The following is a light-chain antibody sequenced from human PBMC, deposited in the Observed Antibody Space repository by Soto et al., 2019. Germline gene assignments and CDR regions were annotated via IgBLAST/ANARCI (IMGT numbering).Light chain of an antibody. CDR1: QSVNSN. Sequence: TEFTQSPGTLSVSPGERATLSCRASQSVNSNLAWYQQKPGQAPRLLIYGVSTRATGIPARFSGSGSGTQFTLTISXLQSEDSAVYYCQQYYDWYTFGQGTKVDIK. CDR3: QQYYDWYT. J-gene: IGKJ2*01. V-gene: IGKV3-15*01. CDR2: GVS.